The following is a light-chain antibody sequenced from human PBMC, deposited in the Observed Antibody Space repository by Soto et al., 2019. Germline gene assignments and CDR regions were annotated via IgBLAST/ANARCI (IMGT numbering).Light chain of an antibody. CDR2: LNSDGSH. Sequence: QSVLTQSPSASASLGASVKLTCTLSSGHNTYAIAWYQQQPEKGPRYLMKLNSDGSHRKGDGIPDRYSGSSSGAERYLTISSLQSEDEADYYCQTWAIGYWVLGGGTKLTVL. CDR3: QTWAIGYWV. CDR1: SGHNTYA. J-gene: IGLJ3*02. V-gene: IGLV4-69*01.